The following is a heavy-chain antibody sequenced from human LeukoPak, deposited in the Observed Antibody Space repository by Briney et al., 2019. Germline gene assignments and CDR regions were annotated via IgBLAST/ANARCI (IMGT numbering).Heavy chain of an antibody. V-gene: IGHV3-74*01. CDR3: ARISLSGWVNDH. D-gene: IGHD6-19*01. Sequence: PGGPLRLSCAASGFTFRSHWMHWVRQAPGKGLVWVTRISSDGRSTSYADSVKGRFTISRDNAKNTLYLQMTGRRAHDTAMYYCARISLSGWVNDHWGQGTLVTVSS. CDR2: ISSDGRST. CDR1: GFTFRSHW. J-gene: IGHJ4*02.